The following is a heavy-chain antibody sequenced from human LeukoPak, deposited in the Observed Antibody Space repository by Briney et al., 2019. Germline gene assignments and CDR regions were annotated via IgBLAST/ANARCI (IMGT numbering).Heavy chain of an antibody. CDR1: GGSISSSSYY. CDR2: IYYSGST. Sequence: SETLSLTCTVSGGSISSSSYYWGWIRQPPGKGLEWINSIYYSGSTYYNPSLKSRVTISVDTSKNQFSLKLSSVTAADTAVYYCARRPRAGWFDPWGQGTLVTVSS. CDR3: ARRPRAGWFDP. J-gene: IGHJ5*02. V-gene: IGHV4-39*01.